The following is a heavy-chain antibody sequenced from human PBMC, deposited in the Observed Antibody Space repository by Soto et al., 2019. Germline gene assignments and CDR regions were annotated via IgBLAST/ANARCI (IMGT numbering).Heavy chain of an antibody. CDR2: IHHSGST. J-gene: IGHJ4*02. D-gene: IGHD5-12*01. V-gene: IGHV4-38-2*01. CDR1: GYPISSGYY. CDR3: ARSRGYVPAGY. Sequence: SETLSLTCAVSGYPISSGYYWGWIRQPPGKGLEWIGIIHHSGSTYYNPSLRSRITISVDTSKSQFSLKMPSVTAADTAVYYCARSRGYVPAGYSGQALLVTV.